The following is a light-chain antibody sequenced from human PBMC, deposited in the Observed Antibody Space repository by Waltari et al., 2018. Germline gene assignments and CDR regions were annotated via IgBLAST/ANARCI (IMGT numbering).Light chain of an antibody. CDR1: SSNIGNNY. CDR2: DNN. V-gene: IGLV1-51*01. Sequence: QSVLTQPPSVSAAPGQKVTISCSGSSSNIGNNYVSWYQQFPGTAPKLLISDNNKRPSGIPDRCSGSKSGTSATLDITGLQTGDEADYYCGSWDSSLSASFFGTGTKVTVL. CDR3: GSWDSSLSASF. J-gene: IGLJ1*01.